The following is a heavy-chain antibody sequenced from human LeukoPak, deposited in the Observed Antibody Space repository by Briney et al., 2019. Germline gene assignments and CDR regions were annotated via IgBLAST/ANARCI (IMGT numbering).Heavy chain of an antibody. Sequence: SETLSLTCTVSGGSISSYYWSWIRQPPGKGLEWIGYIYYSGSTNYNPSLKSRVTILVDTSKNQFSLKLSSVTAADTAVYYCARYGYDILTGHYFDYWGQGTLVTVSS. CDR3: ARYGYDILTGHYFDY. CDR2: IYYSGST. D-gene: IGHD3-9*01. CDR1: GGSISSYY. V-gene: IGHV4-59*01. J-gene: IGHJ4*02.